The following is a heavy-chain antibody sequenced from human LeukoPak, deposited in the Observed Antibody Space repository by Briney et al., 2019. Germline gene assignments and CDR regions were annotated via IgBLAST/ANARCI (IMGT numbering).Heavy chain of an antibody. J-gene: IGHJ4*02. CDR1: GFTFSSYG. CDR3: ARDAGRDSSGYYGVDY. Sequence: GGSLRLSCAASGFTFSSYGMHWVRQAPGKGLEWVAVIWYDGSNKYYADSVKGRFTISRDNSKNTLYLQMNSLRAEDTAVYYCARDAGRDSSGYYGVDYWGQGTLVTVSS. D-gene: IGHD3-22*01. CDR2: IWYDGSNK. V-gene: IGHV3-33*01.